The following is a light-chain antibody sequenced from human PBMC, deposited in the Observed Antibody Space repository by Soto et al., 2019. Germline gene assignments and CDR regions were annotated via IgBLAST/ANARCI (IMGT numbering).Light chain of an antibody. CDR1: QSVNSNY. CDR3: QPYDGSPQP. CDR2: GVF. Sequence: ETVLTQSPGTVSLSPGERATLSCRTSQSVNSNYLAWYQQKPGQAPRLLIYGVFNRPTGIPDRFSGSGSGTDFTLTISGLEPEDSAVYYCQPYDGSPQPFGQGTKLQIK. V-gene: IGKV3-20*01. J-gene: IGKJ2*01.